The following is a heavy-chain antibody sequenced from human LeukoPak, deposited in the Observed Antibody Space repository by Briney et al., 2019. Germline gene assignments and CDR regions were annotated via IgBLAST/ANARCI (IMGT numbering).Heavy chain of an antibody. Sequence: ASVKVSCKASGYTFTSYDIYWVRQAPGKGLEWMGGFDPEDGETIYAQKFQGRVTMTEDTSTDTAYMELSSLRSEDTAVYYCATAVEMATTTYFDYWGQGALVTVSS. CDR2: FDPEDGET. D-gene: IGHD5-24*01. CDR1: GYTFTSYD. V-gene: IGHV1-24*01. CDR3: ATAVEMATTTYFDY. J-gene: IGHJ4*02.